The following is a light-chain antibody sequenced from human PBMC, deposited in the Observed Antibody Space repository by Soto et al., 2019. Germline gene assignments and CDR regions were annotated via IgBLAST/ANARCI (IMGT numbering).Light chain of an antibody. J-gene: IGLJ1*01. Sequence: QSALAQPASVSGSPGQSIAISCTGTSSDVGGYNYVSWYQQHPGKAPKLLISEVSIRPSGVSDRFSGSKSGNTASLTISGLQTEDEADYYCSSSTSAYTFVFGSGTKVTVL. V-gene: IGLV2-14*01. CDR2: EVS. CDR1: SSDVGGYNY. CDR3: SSSTSAYTFV.